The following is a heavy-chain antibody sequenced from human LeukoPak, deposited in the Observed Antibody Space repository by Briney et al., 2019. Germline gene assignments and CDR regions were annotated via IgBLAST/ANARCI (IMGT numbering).Heavy chain of an antibody. D-gene: IGHD3-22*01. CDR2: IRGSGGST. CDR3: AKDPVGYSYDSSGYLPHFDY. V-gene: IGHV3-23*01. Sequence: GGSLRLSCAASGFTFSSHAMSWVRPAPGEGLGWVSAIRGSGGSTYYADSVKGRFTISRDNSKNTLYLQMNSLRAEDTAVYYCAKDPVGYSYDSSGYLPHFDYWGQGTLVTVSS. CDR1: GFTFSSHA. J-gene: IGHJ4*02.